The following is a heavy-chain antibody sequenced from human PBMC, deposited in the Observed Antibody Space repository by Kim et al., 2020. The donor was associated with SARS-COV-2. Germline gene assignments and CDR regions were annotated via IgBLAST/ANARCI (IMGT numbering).Heavy chain of an antibody. J-gene: IGHJ6*02. CDR3: AKDSDKQQLVYGMDV. V-gene: IGHV3-9*01. Sequence: DSVKGRFTISRDNAKNSLYLQMNSLRAEDTALYYCAKDSDKQQLVYGMDVWGQEATVTVSS. D-gene: IGHD6-13*01.